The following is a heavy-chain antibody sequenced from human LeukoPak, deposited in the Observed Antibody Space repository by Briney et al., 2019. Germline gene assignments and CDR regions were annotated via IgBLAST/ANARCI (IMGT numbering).Heavy chain of an antibody. CDR1: GFTFSSYS. Sequence: GGSLRLSCAASGFTFSSYSMNWVRQALGKGLEWVSSISSSSSYIYYADSVKGRFTISRDNAKNSLYLQMNSLRAEDTAVYYCAREDVVVAAMLYYYYGMDVWGQGTTVTVSS. V-gene: IGHV3-21*01. CDR3: AREDVVVAAMLYYYYGMDV. CDR2: ISSSSSYI. D-gene: IGHD2-15*01. J-gene: IGHJ6*02.